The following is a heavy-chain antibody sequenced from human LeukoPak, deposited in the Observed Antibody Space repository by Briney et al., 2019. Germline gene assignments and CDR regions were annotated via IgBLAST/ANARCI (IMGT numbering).Heavy chain of an antibody. V-gene: IGHV4-4*07. CDR1: GGSISSNY. Sequence: SETLSLTCTVSGGSISSNYWSWIRQPAGKGREWSGRIYTSGGTNYNPSLKSRVTMSVDMSKNQFSLKLSSVTAADTAVYYCARESGGDSSSWYYYYYMDVWGKGTTVTVSS. J-gene: IGHJ6*03. CDR2: IYTSGGT. CDR3: ARESGGDSSSWYYYYYMDV. D-gene: IGHD6-13*01.